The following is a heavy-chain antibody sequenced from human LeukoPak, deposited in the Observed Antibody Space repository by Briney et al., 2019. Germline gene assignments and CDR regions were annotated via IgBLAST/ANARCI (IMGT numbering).Heavy chain of an antibody. D-gene: IGHD2-2*01. CDR3: ARLSLVVVPAAHFDY. J-gene: IGHJ4*02. CDR2: IYPGDSDT. CDR1: GYSFTSYW. Sequence: GESLKISCKGSGYSFTSYWIGWVRQMPGKGLGWMGIIYPGDSDTRYSPSFQGQVTISADKSISTAYLQWSSLKASDTAMYYCARLSLVVVPAAHFDYWGQGTLVTVSS. V-gene: IGHV5-51*01.